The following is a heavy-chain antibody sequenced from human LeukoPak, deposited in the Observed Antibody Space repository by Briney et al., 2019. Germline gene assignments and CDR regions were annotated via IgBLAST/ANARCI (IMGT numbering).Heavy chain of an antibody. V-gene: IGHV3-23*01. Sequence: GGSLRLSCAASGFTFSSYAMSWVRQAPGRGLEWVSAISGSGGSTYYADSVKGRFTISRDNSKNTLYLQMNSLRAEDTAVYYCAKVHYQTPFMDVWGKGTTVTVSS. J-gene: IGHJ6*03. D-gene: IGHD1-26*01. CDR3: AKVHYQTPFMDV. CDR1: GFTFSSYA. CDR2: ISGSGGST.